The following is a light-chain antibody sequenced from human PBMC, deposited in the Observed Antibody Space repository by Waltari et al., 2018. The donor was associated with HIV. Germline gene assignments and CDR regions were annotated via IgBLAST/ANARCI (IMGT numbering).Light chain of an antibody. CDR3: TSYTSSDTWV. CDR1: SSDVGNYNY. CDR2: DVN. J-gene: IGLJ3*02. Sequence: QSALTQPASVSGSPGQSITISCTGTSSDVGNYNYVSWFQQPPDKAPTLILFDVNKRPSVVSSRCSGSKSAKTASLTISGLQPEDEGDYFCTSYTSSDTWVFGGGTKVTVL. V-gene: IGLV2-14*03.